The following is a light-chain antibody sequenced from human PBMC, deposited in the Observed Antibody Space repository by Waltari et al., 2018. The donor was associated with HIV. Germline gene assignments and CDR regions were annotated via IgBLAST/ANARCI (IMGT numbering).Light chain of an antibody. Sequence: QSALTQPPSASGSPGQSVTLSCTGTSSDVGGYNYVSRYQHHPGKAPKLMIYEVSKRPSGGPDRFSGSKSGNTASLTGSGLQAEDEADYYCNSYVGSNNYIFGTGTKVTVL. CDR2: EVS. J-gene: IGLJ1*01. CDR3: NSYVGSNNYI. V-gene: IGLV2-8*01. CDR1: SSDVGGYNY.